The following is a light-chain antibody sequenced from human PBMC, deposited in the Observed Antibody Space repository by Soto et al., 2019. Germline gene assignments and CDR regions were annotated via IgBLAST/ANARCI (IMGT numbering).Light chain of an antibody. Sequence: QSVLTQPPSASGSPGQSVTISCTGASSDVGGYKFVSWYQQHPAKAPKLIIFDVSKRPSGVPNRFSGSKSGNTASLTISGLRAEDEADYYCCSYVGRNTYVFGTGTKVTVL. CDR1: SSDVGGYKF. CDR3: CSYVGRNTYV. CDR2: DVS. V-gene: IGLV2-8*01. J-gene: IGLJ1*01.